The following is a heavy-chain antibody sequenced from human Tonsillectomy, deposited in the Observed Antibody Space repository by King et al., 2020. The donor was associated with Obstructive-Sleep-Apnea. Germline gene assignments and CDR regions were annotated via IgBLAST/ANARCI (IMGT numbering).Heavy chain of an antibody. J-gene: IGHJ5*02. Sequence: QLVQSGAEVKKPGASVKVSCKASGYTFSTYGISWVRQAPGHGLEWMGWISGQNDDTNFAQKFQGRVTMTVDTSTSTAYMELRSLTSDDTAIYYCARDWQLEQRRDCFDPWGQGTLVTVSS. CDR3: ARDWQLEQRRDCFDP. CDR2: ISGQNDDT. CDR1: GYTFSTYG. D-gene: IGHD1/OR15-1a*01. V-gene: IGHV1-18*01.